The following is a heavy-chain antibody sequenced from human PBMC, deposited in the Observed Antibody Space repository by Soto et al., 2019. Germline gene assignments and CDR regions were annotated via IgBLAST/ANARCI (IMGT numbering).Heavy chain of an antibody. CDR3: AKDLSGAVAGTDYYYGMDV. CDR2: ISYDGSNK. D-gene: IGHD6-19*01. CDR1: GFTFSSYG. Sequence: PGGSLRLSCAASGFTFSSYGMHWVRQAPGKGLEWVAVISYDGSNKYYADSVKGRFTISRDNSKNTLYLQMNSLRAEDTAVYYCAKDLSGAVAGTDYYYGMDVWGQGTTVTVSS. V-gene: IGHV3-30*18. J-gene: IGHJ6*02.